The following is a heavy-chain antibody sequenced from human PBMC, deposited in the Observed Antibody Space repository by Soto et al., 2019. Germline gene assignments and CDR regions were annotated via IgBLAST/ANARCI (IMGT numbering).Heavy chain of an antibody. Sequence: QVQLQESGPGLVKPSETLSLTCTVSGGSISSYYWSWIRQPAGKGLEWIGRIYTRGSTNYNPTLKSRVTMSVGPSRTQFSVWRSSVSGADTAVYYCARDTGYYDFWSGYSIYYYCGLDVWGQGATVTVSS. D-gene: IGHD3-3*01. CDR1: GGSISSYY. J-gene: IGHJ6*02. V-gene: IGHV4-4*07. CDR2: IYTRGST. CDR3: ARDTGYYDFWSGYSIYYYCGLDV.